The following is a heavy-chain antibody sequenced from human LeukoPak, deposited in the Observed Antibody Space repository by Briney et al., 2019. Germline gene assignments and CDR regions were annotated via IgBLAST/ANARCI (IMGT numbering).Heavy chain of an antibody. D-gene: IGHD3-22*01. CDR1: RGSISTYY. CDR3: ARGRPDPQNSDYWDY. Sequence: SETLSLTCTISRGSISTYYWSWIRQTPGTTLEWIGNIHYTGRTRYNPSLESRVTMTLDTPKNEFSLRLTSMTAADSAVYYCARGRPDPQNSDYWDYWGQGILVTVSS. J-gene: IGHJ4*02. CDR2: IHYTGRT. V-gene: IGHV4-59*13.